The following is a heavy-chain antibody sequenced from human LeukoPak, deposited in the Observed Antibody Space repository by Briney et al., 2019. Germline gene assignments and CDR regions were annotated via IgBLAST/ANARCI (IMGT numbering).Heavy chain of an antibody. V-gene: IGHV4/OR15-8*02. D-gene: IGHD1-26*01. J-gene: IGHJ4*02. CDR3: SRESGPFCPFGY. CDR1: GGSISGTNW. CDR2: ISLAGQT. Sequence: KASETLSLTCGVSGGSISGTNWWSWVRQPPGPGLEWIGEISLAGQTNYNPSLNGRVTMSLDKSSNQLSLHLTSVTAADTATYFCSRESGPFCPFGYWGQGTLVIVSS.